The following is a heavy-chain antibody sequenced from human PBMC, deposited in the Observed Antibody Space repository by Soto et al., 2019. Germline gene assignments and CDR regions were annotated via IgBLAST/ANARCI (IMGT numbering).Heavy chain of an antibody. CDR2: ISGSGGST. CDR1: GFTFSSYA. CDR3: ATNPPLYSYGYYYYGMDV. J-gene: IGHJ6*02. Sequence: PGGSLRLSCAASGFTFSSYAMSWVRQAPGKGLEWVSAISGSGGSTYYADSVKGRFTISRDNSKNTLYLQMNSLRAEDTAVYYCATNPPLYSYGYYYYGMDVWGQGTTVTVSS. D-gene: IGHD5-18*01. V-gene: IGHV3-23*01.